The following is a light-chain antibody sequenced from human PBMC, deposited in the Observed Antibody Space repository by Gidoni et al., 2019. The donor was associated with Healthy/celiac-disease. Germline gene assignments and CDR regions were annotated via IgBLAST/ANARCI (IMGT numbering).Light chain of an antibody. CDR3: CSYAGSSTFVV. Sequence: QSALTQPASVSGSPVQSITISCTGTSSDVGSYNLVSWYQQHPGKAPKLMIDEVSKRPSGVSNRFSGSKSGNTASLTISGLQAEDEADYYCCSYAGSSTFVVFGGGTKLTVL. CDR1: SSDVGSYNL. V-gene: IGLV2-23*02. CDR2: EVS. J-gene: IGLJ2*01.